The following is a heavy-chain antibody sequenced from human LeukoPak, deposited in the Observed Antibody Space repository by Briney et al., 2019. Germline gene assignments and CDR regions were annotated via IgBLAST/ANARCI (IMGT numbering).Heavy chain of an antibody. J-gene: IGHJ4*02. Sequence: SETLSLTCTVSGGSISSSSYYWGWIRQPPGKGLEWIGSIYYSGSTYYNPSLKSRVTISVDTSKNQFSLKLSSVTAADTAVYYCARDSSGWLIDYWGQGTLVTVSS. CDR2: IYYSGST. CDR1: GGSISSSSYY. D-gene: IGHD6-19*01. CDR3: ARDSSGWLIDY. V-gene: IGHV4-39*07.